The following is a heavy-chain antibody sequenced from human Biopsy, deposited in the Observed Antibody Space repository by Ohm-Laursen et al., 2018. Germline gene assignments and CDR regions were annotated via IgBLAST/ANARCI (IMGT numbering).Heavy chain of an antibody. CDR1: GFSGSSYD. Sequence: SLRLPCSASGFSGSSYDMNWVRQAPGKGLEWISYISETSSHIYDADSVRGRFTVARDIAKNSLYLQLNSLRVEDTAVYYCARDSSRRAREGGMDVWGQGTTVTVSS. CDR3: ARDSSRRAREGGMDV. D-gene: IGHD6-6*01. V-gene: IGHV3-21*01. J-gene: IGHJ6*02. CDR2: ISETSSHI.